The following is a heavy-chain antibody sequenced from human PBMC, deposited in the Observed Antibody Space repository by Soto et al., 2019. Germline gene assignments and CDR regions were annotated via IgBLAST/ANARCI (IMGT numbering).Heavy chain of an antibody. V-gene: IGHV3-43*01. J-gene: IGHJ4*02. D-gene: IGHD6-19*01. CDR2: ISWDGGST. CDR1: GFTFDDYT. CDR3: AKGAYSSGWASLFDY. Sequence: ESGGVVVQPGGSLRLSCAASGFTFDDYTMHWVRQAPGKGLEWVSLISWDGGSTYYADSVKGRFTISRDNSKNSLYLQMNSLRTEDTALYYCAKGAYSSGWASLFDYWGQGTLVTVSS.